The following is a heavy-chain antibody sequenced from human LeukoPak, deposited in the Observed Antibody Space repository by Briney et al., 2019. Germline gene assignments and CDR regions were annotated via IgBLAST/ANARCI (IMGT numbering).Heavy chain of an antibody. D-gene: IGHD3-22*01. CDR3: ASENYYDSSGYLDFIR. V-gene: IGHV1-69*05. CDR1: GGTFSSYA. Sequence: SVKVSCKASGGTFSSYAISWVRQAPGRGLEWMGRIIPIFGTANYAQKFQGRVTITTDESTSTAYMELSSLRSEDTAVYYCASENYYDSSGYLDFIRWGQGTLVTVSS. J-gene: IGHJ4*02. CDR2: IIPIFGTA.